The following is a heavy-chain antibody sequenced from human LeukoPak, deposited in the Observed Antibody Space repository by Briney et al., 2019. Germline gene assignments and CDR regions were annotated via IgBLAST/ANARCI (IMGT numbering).Heavy chain of an antibody. Sequence: SETLSPTCTVSGGSVSNTTFYWAWIRQPPGKGLEWIGSVSHSGSTHYNPSLKSRVSTSVDTSKNQFSLNLSSVIAADTAVYYCAIKEVPGVICWFDVWGQGTLVTVSS. CDR2: VSHSGST. J-gene: IGHJ5*02. V-gene: IGHV4-39*01. D-gene: IGHD3-10*01. CDR3: AIKEVPGVICWFDV. CDR1: GGSVSNTTFY.